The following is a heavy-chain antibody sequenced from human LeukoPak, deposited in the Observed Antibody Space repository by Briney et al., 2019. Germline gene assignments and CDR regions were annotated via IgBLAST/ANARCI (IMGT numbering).Heavy chain of an antibody. V-gene: IGHV4-59*01. D-gene: IGHD4-23*01. J-gene: IGHJ4*02. CDR2: IYYSGST. CDR3: ARDRYGGNSQIFDY. CDR1: DDSISTYY. Sequence: SETLSLTCTVSDDSISTYYWSWIRQPPGKGLEWIGYIYYSGSTYYNPSLKSRVTISVDTSKNQFSLKLSSVTAADTAVYYCARDRYGGNSQIFDYWGQGTLVTVSS.